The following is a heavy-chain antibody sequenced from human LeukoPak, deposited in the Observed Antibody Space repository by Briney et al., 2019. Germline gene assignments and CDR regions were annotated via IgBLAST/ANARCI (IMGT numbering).Heavy chain of an antibody. V-gene: IGHV1-18*01. J-gene: IGHJ4*02. D-gene: IGHD3-9*01. CDR2: ISTYNSDT. CDR3: ARDPGQYYDILTGYYTPYYFDY. CDR1: GYTFTSYG. Sequence: ASVKVSCTASGYTFTSYGISWVRQAPGQGLEWMGWISTYNSDTDYAQKFQGRVPMTTETSTSTAYMELRSLRSDDTAVYYCARDPGQYYDILTGYYTPYYFDYWGQGTLVTVSS.